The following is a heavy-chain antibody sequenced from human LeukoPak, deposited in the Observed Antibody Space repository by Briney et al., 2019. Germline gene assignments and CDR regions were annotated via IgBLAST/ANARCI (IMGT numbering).Heavy chain of an antibody. J-gene: IGHJ4*02. V-gene: IGHV3-64*04. CDR1: GFPFSSYA. CDR3: ARGPLGLRWSMFDY. CDR2: ISDSGGST. D-gene: IGHD4-23*01. Sequence: PGGSLRLSCSASGFPFSSYAMHWVRQAPGKGLEYVSAISDSGGSTYYADSVKGRFTISRDNSKNTLYLQMNSLRVEDTAVYYCARGPLGLRWSMFDYWGQGTLVTVSS.